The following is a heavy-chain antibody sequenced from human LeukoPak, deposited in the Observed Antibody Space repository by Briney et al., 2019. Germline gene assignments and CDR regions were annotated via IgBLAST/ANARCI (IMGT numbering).Heavy chain of an antibody. V-gene: IGHV4-31*03. J-gene: IGHJ6*03. Sequence: PSQTLSLTCTVSGGSISSGGYYWSWIRQHPGKGLEWIGYIYYSGSTYYNPSLKSRVTISVDTSKNQFSLKLSSVTAADTAVYYCARSYCSSTSCSPYYYYYMDVWGKGTTVTDSS. CDR1: GGSISSGGYY. CDR3: ARSYCSSTSCSPYYYYYMDV. D-gene: IGHD2-2*01. CDR2: IYYSGST.